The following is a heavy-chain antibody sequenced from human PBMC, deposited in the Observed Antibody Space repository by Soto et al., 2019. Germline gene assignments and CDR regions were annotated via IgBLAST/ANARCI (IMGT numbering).Heavy chain of an antibody. CDR3: VRVQKLYGNSVYYYGMDV. D-gene: IGHD2-8*01. CDR2: ISSRGNFI. Sequence: EVHLVESGGGLVRPGGSLRLSCEASGFIFGNYSMNWVRQAPGKGLDWVSTISSRGNFIYYADSVRGRVTISRDNTQNSLHLQMNSLRVEDTAIYYCVRVQKLYGNSVYYYGMDVWGQGTTVTVSS. V-gene: IGHV3-21*01. CDR1: GFIFGNYS. J-gene: IGHJ6*02.